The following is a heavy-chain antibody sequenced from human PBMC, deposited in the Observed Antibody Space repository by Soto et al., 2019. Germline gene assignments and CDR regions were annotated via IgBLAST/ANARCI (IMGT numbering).Heavy chain of an antibody. V-gene: IGHV1-18*04. D-gene: IGHD4-17*01. Sequence: QVQLVQSGAEVKKPGASLKVSCEASGYTFASYGISWVRQAPGQGLEWMGWIDPYNGDTNYAQKFQGRVTMTTDTSTSTAYMELRSLRSDDTGVYYCARDVNGDYDFDYWGQGTLVTVSS. CDR1: GYTFASYG. CDR3: ARDVNGDYDFDY. J-gene: IGHJ4*02. CDR2: IDPYNGDT.